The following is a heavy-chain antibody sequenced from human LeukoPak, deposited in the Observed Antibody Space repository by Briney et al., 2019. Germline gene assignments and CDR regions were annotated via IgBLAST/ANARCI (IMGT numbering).Heavy chain of an antibody. D-gene: IGHD3-10*01. CDR2: ISSSGSTI. CDR1: GFTVSSNY. V-gene: IGHV3-11*04. J-gene: IGHJ4*02. Sequence: GGSLRLSCAASGFTVSSNYMSWVRQAPGKGLEWVSYISSSGSTIYYADSVKGRFTISRDNAKNSLYLQMNSLRAEDTAVYYCAREGTRALFYWGQGTLVTVSS. CDR3: AREGTRALFY.